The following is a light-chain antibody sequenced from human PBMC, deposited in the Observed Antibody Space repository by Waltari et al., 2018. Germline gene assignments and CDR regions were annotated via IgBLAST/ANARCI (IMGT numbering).Light chain of an antibody. CDR3: QVWHPDIDPGV. Sequence: SYVLTQPPSVSVAPGETARLPCGGDNIGSYSGHWYQQTPRQAPVLVIFYDSDRPSGIPARFSGSNSGNTATLTITSVEAGDEARYYCQVWHPDIDPGVFGTGTEVTVL. V-gene: IGLV3-21*04. CDR1: NIGSYS. J-gene: IGLJ1*01. CDR2: YDS.